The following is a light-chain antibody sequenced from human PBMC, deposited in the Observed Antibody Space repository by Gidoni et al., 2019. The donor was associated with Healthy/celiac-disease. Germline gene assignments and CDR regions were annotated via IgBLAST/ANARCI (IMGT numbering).Light chain of an antibody. CDR1: QDISNY. CDR3: QQYDNLPPMYT. V-gene: IGKV1-33*01. J-gene: IGKJ2*01. Sequence: DIQLTQSPSSLSASVGDRVTITCQASQDISNYLNWYQQKPGKAPKLLIYDASNLETGVPPRFSGSGSGTDFTFTISSLQPEDIATYYCQQYDNLPPMYTFGQXTKLEIK. CDR2: DAS.